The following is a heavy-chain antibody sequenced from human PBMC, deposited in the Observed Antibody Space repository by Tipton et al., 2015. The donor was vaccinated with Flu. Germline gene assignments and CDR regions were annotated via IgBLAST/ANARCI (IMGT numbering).Heavy chain of an antibody. Sequence: LRLSCSVSGGSITGYYWSWIRQSPGKGLEWIGYFYHTGDTNYNPSLASRVTISVDMSTNQLSLHLRSVTTADTAVYYCARGLGGNNPYWGRGTLVTVSS. V-gene: IGHV4-59*01. J-gene: IGHJ4*02. CDR1: GGSITGYY. CDR2: FYHTGDT. D-gene: IGHD1-14*01. CDR3: ARGLGGNNPY.